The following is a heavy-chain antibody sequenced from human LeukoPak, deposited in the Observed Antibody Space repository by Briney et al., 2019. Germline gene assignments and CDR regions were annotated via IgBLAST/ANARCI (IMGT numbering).Heavy chain of an antibody. CDR1: GGTFSSYA. CDR3: ATVDLWGSPVFDF. Sequence: ASVKVSCKASGGTFSSYAISWVRQAPGQGLEWMGGIIPLFGTANYAQKFQGRVTITADESTSTVYMELSSLRSEDTAVYYCATVDLWGSPVFDFWGQGTLVTVS. CDR2: IIPLFGTA. D-gene: IGHD3-16*01. J-gene: IGHJ4*02. V-gene: IGHV1-69*13.